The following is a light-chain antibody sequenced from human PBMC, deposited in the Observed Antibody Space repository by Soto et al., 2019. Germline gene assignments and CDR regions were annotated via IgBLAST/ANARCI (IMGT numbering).Light chain of an antibody. J-gene: IGLJ2*01. CDR3: SAYTTDNVL. CDR2: GVS. V-gene: IGLV2-18*02. CDR1: SRDIGSYND. Sequence: QSALTQPPSVSGSPGQSVTISCTGTSRDIGSYNDVPWYQQTPGTAPKLMISGVSHRPSGVPDRFSGSKSGSTASLTISGLQAEDEADYYCSAYTTDNVLFGGGTKLTVL.